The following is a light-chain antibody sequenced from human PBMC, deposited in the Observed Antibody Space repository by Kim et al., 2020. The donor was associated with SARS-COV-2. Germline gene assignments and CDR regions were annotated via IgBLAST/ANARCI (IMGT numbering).Light chain of an antibody. V-gene: IGLV3-19*01. CDR3: NSRDSNHNSP. Sequence: VALRQTVRITCQGDMLRSYYATWYQQKPGQAPILVIYGKNNRPSGIPDRFSGSSSGNTAFLTITGTQAADESDYHCNSRDSNHNSPFGGETQVTVL. CDR1: MLRSYY. J-gene: IGLJ2*01. CDR2: GKN.